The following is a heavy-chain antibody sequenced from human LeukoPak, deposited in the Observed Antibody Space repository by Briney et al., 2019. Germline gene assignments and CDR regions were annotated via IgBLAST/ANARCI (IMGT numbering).Heavy chain of an antibody. V-gene: IGHV4-39*01. Sequence: SETLSLTCAVSDDSIRSSAYYWGWIRPPPGKGQEWIGSIYYSGSTYYNPSLKSRVTISIDTSKNQFSLKLSSVTAADTAVYYCASEPYGSGSFLGAFDIWGQGTMVTVSS. CDR2: IYYSGST. D-gene: IGHD3-10*01. CDR1: DDSIRSSAYY. CDR3: ASEPYGSGSFLGAFDI. J-gene: IGHJ3*02.